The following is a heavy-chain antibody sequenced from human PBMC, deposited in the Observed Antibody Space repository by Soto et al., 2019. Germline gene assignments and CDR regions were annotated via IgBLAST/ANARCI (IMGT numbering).Heavy chain of an antibody. V-gene: IGHV3-9*01. CDR2: ITWNSGNI. Sequence: EVQLVESGGGLVRPGRSLRLSCTASGFTFDDYAMHWVRQAPGRGLEWVSCITWNSGNIAYADSVKGRFTIARDDDKNSLYIQMNSLRPEDTALYYCVKDSYADFHRVLSTAEYFFDYWGHGTLVTVSS. CDR1: GFTFDDYA. J-gene: IGHJ4*01. D-gene: IGHD2-2*01. CDR3: VKDSYADFHRVLSTAEYFFDY.